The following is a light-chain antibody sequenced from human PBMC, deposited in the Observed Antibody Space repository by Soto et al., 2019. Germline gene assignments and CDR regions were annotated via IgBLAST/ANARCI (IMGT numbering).Light chain of an antibody. V-gene: IGLV2-8*01. J-gene: IGLJ1*01. CDR3: SSYAGSNNFEV. Sequence: QSALTQPPSGSGSPGQSVTISCTGTSSDVGGYNYVSWYQQHPGKAPKLMIYEVSKRHSGVPDRFSGSKSGNTASLTVSGLQGEDEADYYCSSYAGSNNFEVFGTGTKLTVL. CDR1: SSDVGGYNY. CDR2: EVS.